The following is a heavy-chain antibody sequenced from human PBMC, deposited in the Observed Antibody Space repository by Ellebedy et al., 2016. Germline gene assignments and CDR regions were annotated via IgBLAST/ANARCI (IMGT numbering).Heavy chain of an antibody. CDR1: GFTFSNFF. J-gene: IGHJ4*02. D-gene: IGHD4-17*01. Sequence: GESLKISXAASGFTFSNFFMTWVRQAPGKGLEWVSTISGAGTNTYFADSVKGRFTISRDNSRYTLYLQMDSLRAADTAVYYCYYGHYSGYWGQGTLVTVSS. V-gene: IGHV3-23*01. CDR2: ISGAGTNT. CDR3: YYGHYSGY.